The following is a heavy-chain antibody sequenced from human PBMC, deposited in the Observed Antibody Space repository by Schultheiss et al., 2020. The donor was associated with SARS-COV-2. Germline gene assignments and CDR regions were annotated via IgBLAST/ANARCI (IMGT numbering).Heavy chain of an antibody. J-gene: IGHJ4*02. CDR3: ARDHVRRYGGNLSGGTFGY. D-gene: IGHD4-23*01. V-gene: IGHV3-23*01. Sequence: GGSLRLSCAASGFTFSSYAMSWVRQAPGKGLEWVSTISGDGDNTYYADSVKGRFSVSRDNSKNTLYLQMNSLSAEDTAVYYCARDHVRRYGGNLSGGTFGYWGQGTLVTVSS. CDR2: ISGDGDNT. CDR1: GFTFSSYA.